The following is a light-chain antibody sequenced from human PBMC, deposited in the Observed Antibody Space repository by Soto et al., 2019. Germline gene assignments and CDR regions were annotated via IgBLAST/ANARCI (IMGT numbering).Light chain of an antibody. V-gene: IGKV3-20*01. CDR1: QTINRSF. CDR3: QQYGNSPRT. J-gene: IGKJ1*01. Sequence: EIVLTQSPGTLSLSPGERVSLSCRASQTINRSFLAWYQQKLGQAPRLLIYGASSRATGVPDRFSGSGSGTDFTLTISRAEHGDFAVYYCQQYGNSPRTFGQGNKVEIK. CDR2: GAS.